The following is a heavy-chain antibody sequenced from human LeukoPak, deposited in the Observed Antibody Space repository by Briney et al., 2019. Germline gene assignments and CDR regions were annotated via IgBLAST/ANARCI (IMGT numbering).Heavy chain of an antibody. D-gene: IGHD2-21*02. CDR1: GFSLSTSGMC. J-gene: IGHJ4*02. Sequence: SGPTLVNPTQTLTLTCTFSGFSLSTSGMCVSWIRQPPGKALEWLARIDWDDDKYYSTSLKTRLTISKDTSKNQMVLTMTNMDPVDRATSDCARSSRNPYCGGDCYSWLYFDYWGQGTLVTVSS. V-gene: IGHV2-70*11. CDR2: IDWDDDK. CDR3: ARSSRNPYCGGDCYSWLYFDY.